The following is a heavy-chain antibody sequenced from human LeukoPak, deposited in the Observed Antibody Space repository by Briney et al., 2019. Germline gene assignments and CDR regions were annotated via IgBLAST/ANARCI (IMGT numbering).Heavy chain of an antibody. J-gene: IGHJ4*02. D-gene: IGHD5-18*01. CDR1: GFTFSSYA. V-gene: IGHV3-30*04. CDR2: ISYDGSNK. Sequence: GGSLRLSCVASGFTFSSYAMHWVRQAPGKGLEWVTAISYDGSNKYYTDSVKGRFTISRDNSKNPQYLQMNSLRAEDRAVYYCARGLQRHVDTTMVSRLWDYWGQGTLVTVSS. CDR3: ARGLQRHVDTTMVSRLWDY.